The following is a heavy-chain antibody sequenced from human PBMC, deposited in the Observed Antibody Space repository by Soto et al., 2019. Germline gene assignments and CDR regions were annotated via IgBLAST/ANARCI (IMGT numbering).Heavy chain of an antibody. Sequence: VSCKASGYTFTSCEIHWVRQAPGQGPEWMGIINPSGGGASYAQKFRDRVTMTWDTSTTTVYMELSSLRSEDTAIYYCARRPYCSGGTCYGMDVWAQGTTVTVSS. V-gene: IGHV1-46*01. CDR1: GYTFTSCE. CDR3: ARRPYCSGGTCYGMDV. CDR2: INPSGGGA. D-gene: IGHD2-15*01. J-gene: IGHJ6*02.